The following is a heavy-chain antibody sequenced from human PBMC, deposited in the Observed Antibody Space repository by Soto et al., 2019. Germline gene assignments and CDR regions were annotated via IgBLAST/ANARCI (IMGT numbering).Heavy chain of an antibody. CDR1: GGTFSSYT. V-gene: IGHV1-69*02. J-gene: IGHJ4*02. D-gene: IGHD6-13*01. CDR2: IIPILGIA. CDR3: AKGYSSSWYWSPFDY. Sequence: QVQLVQSGAEVKKPGSSVKVSCKASGGTFSSYTISWVRQAPGQGLEWMGRIIPILGIANYAQKFQGRVTIXXDXSMXTAYMELSSLRSEDTAVYYCAKGYSSSWYWSPFDYWGQGTLVTVSS.